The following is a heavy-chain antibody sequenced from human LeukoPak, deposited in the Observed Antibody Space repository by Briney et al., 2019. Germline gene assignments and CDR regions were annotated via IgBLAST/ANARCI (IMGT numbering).Heavy chain of an antibody. V-gene: IGHV4-38-2*02. CDR1: GYSISSTYY. CDR3: ARFHPAAPNYIDQ. D-gene: IGHD2-2*01. Sequence: PSETLSLTYSVSGYSISSTYYWGWIRQTQGKGLEWIGTIYHVGSPYYSPSLKSRVTISLYTAENQFSLRLDSVTDADTAVYYCARFHPAAPNYIDQWGQGTLVTVSS. CDR2: IYHVGSP. J-gene: IGHJ4*02.